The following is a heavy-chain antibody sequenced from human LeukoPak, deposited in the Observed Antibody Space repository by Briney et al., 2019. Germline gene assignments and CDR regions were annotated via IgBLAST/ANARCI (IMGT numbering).Heavy chain of an antibody. V-gene: IGHV4-39*07. CDR3: ARDTTARGVIGY. J-gene: IGHJ4*02. CDR1: GGSISSSSYY. D-gene: IGHD3-10*01. Sequence: SETLSLTCTVPGGSISSSSYYWGWIRQPPGKGLEWIGSIYYSGSTYYNPSLKSRVTISVDTSKNQFSLKLSSVTAADTAVYYCARDTTARGVIGYWGQGTLVTVSS. CDR2: IYYSGST.